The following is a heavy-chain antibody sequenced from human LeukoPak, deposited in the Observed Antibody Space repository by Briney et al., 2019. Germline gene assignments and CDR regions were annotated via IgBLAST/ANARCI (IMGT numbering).Heavy chain of an antibody. CDR3: ARVVTAPTSYFDY. J-gene: IGHJ4*02. CDR1: GGSISSSNW. CDR2: IYHSGST. V-gene: IGHV4-4*02. Sequence: PSGTLSLTCAVSGGSISSSNWWSWVRQTPGKGLEWIGEIYHSGSTNYNPSLKSRVTISVDKSKNQFSLKLSSVTAADTAVYYCARVVTAPTSYFDYWGQGTLVTVSS. D-gene: IGHD2-21*02.